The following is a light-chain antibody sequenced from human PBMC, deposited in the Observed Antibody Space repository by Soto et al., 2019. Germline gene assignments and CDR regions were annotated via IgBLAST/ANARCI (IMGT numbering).Light chain of an antibody. Sequence: QAVVTQPPSASGTPGQRVTISCSGSSSNIGSNSVYWYQQLPGTAPKLLIYTNNRRPSGVPDRFSGSKSGTSASLAISGLRSEDEADYYCAAWDDSLSGHWVFGGGTKLTVL. CDR3: AAWDDSLSGHWV. V-gene: IGLV1-47*02. CDR2: TNN. J-gene: IGLJ3*02. CDR1: SSNIGSNS.